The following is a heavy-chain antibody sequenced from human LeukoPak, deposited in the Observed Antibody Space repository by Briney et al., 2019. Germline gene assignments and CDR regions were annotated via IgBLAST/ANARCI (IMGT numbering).Heavy chain of an antibody. CDR3: AKVGGRYGYYYNGMDV. Sequence: GGSLRLSCAASGFTLSSYGMHWVRQAPGKGLEGVAVIVSDGSNQYYADSVKGRFTISRENSKNTLFLQMNSLRAEDTAVYYCAKVGGRYGYYYNGMDVWGQGTTVTVSS. CDR2: IVSDGSNQ. CDR1: GFTLSSYG. J-gene: IGHJ6*02. D-gene: IGHD1-26*01. V-gene: IGHV3-30*18.